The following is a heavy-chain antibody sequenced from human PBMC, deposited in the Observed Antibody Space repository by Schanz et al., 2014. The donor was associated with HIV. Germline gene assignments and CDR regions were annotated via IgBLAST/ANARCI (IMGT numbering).Heavy chain of an antibody. D-gene: IGHD3-10*01. V-gene: IGHV3-33*05. Sequence: VQLLESGGGLVQPGGSLRLSCAASGFTFSSYGMNWVRQAPGKGLEWVAVVSYDGSNKYYADSVKGRFTISRDNSKNTLYLQMNSLRTEDTAVYYCAKGSSLWSFYYGMDVWGQGTTVTVSS. CDR3: AKGSSLWSFYYGMDV. J-gene: IGHJ6*02. CDR1: GFTFSSYG. CDR2: VSYDGSNK.